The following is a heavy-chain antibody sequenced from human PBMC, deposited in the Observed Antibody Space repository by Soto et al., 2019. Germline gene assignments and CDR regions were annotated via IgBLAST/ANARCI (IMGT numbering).Heavy chain of an antibody. J-gene: IGHJ4*02. V-gene: IGHV4-59*01. CDR3: ARGDTAMVAIDY. CDR1: GGSISSYY. D-gene: IGHD5-18*01. CDR2: IYYSGST. Sequence: QVQLQESGPGLVKPSETLSLTCTVSGGSISSYYWSWIRQPPGKGLEWIGYIYYSGSTNYNPSLNSRVTISVDTSKNQFSLKLSSVTAADTAVYYCARGDTAMVAIDYWGQGTLVTVSS.